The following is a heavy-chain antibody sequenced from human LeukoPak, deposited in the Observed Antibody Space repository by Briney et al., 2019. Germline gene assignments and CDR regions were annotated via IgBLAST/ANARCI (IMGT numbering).Heavy chain of an antibody. Sequence: SETLSLTCTVSGGSISSYYWSWIRQPPGKGLEWIGYIYYSGSTNYNPSLKSRVTISVDTSKNQFSLKLSSVPAADTAVYYCARDLAAGYYDSSGYYYYYYYYMDVWGKGTTVTVSS. CDR1: GGSISSYY. CDR3: ARDLAAGYYDSSGYYYYYYYYMDV. D-gene: IGHD3-22*01. CDR2: IYYSGST. V-gene: IGHV4-59*01. J-gene: IGHJ6*03.